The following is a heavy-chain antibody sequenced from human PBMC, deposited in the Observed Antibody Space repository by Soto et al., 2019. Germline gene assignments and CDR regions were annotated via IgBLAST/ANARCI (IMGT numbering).Heavy chain of an antibody. J-gene: IGHJ3*02. CDR2: IYSTVST. CDR3: ARLPYYDTPPVTFDI. CDR1: SGSISSSLYY. D-gene: IGHD3-22*01. V-gene: IGHV4-39*01. Sequence: SETLSLTCSVSSGSISSSLYYWGWIRQPPGKGLEWIGTIYSTVSTHYNPSRKSRVTISVDTSKNQFSLKLNSVTAADTAVYYCARLPYYDTPPVTFDIWGQGAMVTVSS.